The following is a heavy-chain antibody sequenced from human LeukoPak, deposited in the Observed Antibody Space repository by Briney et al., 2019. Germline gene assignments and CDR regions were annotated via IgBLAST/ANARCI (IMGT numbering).Heavy chain of an antibody. Sequence: GGSLRLSCAASGLTLSSYNMNWVRQAPGKGLEWVPLTYSGTTYYADSVKGRFTISRDNSKNMVYLQMNSLRAEDTAVYYCARDWYYWGQGTLVTVSS. J-gene: IGHJ4*02. CDR3: ARDWYY. V-gene: IGHV3-53*01. CDR1: GLTLSSYN. CDR2: TYSGTT.